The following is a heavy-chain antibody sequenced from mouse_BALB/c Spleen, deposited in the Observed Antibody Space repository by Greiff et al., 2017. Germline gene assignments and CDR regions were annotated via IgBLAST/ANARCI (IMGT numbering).Heavy chain of an antibody. CDR1: GYTFTSYW. CDR2: INPSNGRT. D-gene: IGHD2-1*01. CDR3: ARTPGSWMDGNYDAY. V-gene: IGHV1S81*02. Sequence: QVQLQQPGAELVKPGASVKLSCKAFGYTFTSYWMHWVKQRPGQGLEWIGEINPSNGRTNYNEKFKSKATLTVDKSSSTAYMQLSSLTSEDSAVYYCARTPGSWMDGNYDAYWGQGTLVTVSA. J-gene: IGHJ3*01.